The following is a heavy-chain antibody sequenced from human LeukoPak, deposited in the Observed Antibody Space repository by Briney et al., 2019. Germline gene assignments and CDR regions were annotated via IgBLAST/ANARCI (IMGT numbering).Heavy chain of an antibody. J-gene: IGHJ2*01. CDR3: VRGASSIAALNPFWYFDL. V-gene: IGHV1-46*01. CDR2: INPSGCST. CDR1: GYTFTSYY. D-gene: IGHD6-6*01. Sequence: ASVKVSCKASGYTFTSYYMHWVRQGPGQGLEWMGIINPSGCSTSYAQKFQGRVTMTRDTSTNTVYIELSSLRSEDTAVFYCVRGASSIAALNPFWYFDLWGRGTLVTVSS.